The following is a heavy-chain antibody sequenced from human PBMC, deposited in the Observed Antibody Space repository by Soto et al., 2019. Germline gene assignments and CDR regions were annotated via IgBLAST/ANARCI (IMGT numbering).Heavy chain of an antibody. J-gene: IGHJ4*02. CDR3: ARDRHYGDYAFDY. CDR2: IYRSGST. CDR1: GGSISSSNW. V-gene: IGHV4-4*02. Sequence: PSETLSLTCAVSGGSISSSNWWSWVRQPPGKGLEWIGEIYRSGSTNYNPSLKSRVTISVDKSKNQFSLKLSSVTAADTAVYYCARDRHYGDYAFDYWGQGTLVTVSS. D-gene: IGHD4-17*01.